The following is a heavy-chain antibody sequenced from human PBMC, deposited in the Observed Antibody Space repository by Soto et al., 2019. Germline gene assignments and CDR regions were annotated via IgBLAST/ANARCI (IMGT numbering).Heavy chain of an antibody. CDR3: ARSGPLPQH. CDR1: GGSISSGGYS. D-gene: IGHD3-10*01. J-gene: IGHJ1*01. CDR2: IYHSGST. V-gene: IGHV4-30-2*01. Sequence: SETLSLTCAVSGGSISSGGYSWSWIRQPPGKGLEWIGYIYHSGSTYYNPSLKSRVTISVDRSKNQFSLKLSSVTAADTAVYYCARSGPLPQHWGQGTLITVSS.